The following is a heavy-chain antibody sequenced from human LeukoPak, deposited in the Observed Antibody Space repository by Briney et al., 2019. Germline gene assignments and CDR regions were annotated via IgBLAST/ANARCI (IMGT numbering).Heavy chain of an antibody. J-gene: IGHJ4*02. CDR2: ISYDGSNK. CDR1: GFTFSSYG. V-gene: IGHV3-30*18. D-gene: IGHD6-19*01. Sequence: GGSLRLSCAASGFTFSSYGMHWVRQAPGKGLEWVAVISYDGSNKYYADSVKGRFTISRDNSKNTLYLQMNSLRAEDTAVYYCAKDSYGYSSGWYEYYFDYWGQGTQVTVSS. CDR3: AKDSYGYSSGWYEYYFDY.